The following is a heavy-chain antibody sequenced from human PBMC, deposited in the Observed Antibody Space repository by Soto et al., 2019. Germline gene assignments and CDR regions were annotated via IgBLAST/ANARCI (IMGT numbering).Heavy chain of an antibody. J-gene: IGHJ4*02. D-gene: IGHD6-25*01. CDR1: GCNLNRYC. CDR2: ISAYNGNT. V-gene: IGHV1-18*01. CDR3: ARGYSSDDY. Sequence: GASVKVSRQACGCNLNRYCIRWVRQAPGQGLEWMGWISAYNGNTNYAQKLQGRVTMTTDTSTSTAYMELRSLRSDDTAVYYCARGYSSDDYWGQGTLVTVSS.